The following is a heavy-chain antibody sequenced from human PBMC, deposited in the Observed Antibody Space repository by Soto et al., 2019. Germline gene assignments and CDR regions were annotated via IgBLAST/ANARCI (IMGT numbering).Heavy chain of an antibody. J-gene: IGHJ4*02. Sequence: QVQLQESGPGLVKPSQPLSLTCTVSGGSVSSGDDYWSWIRQPPGKGQEWIGYIYHSGSTYYNQSLKSRVTLPLDKSKNQFSRNRSAVTAADTAVYYCARAPTDSPVDYRGQGTLVTVSS. CDR2: IYHSGST. CDR3: ARAPTDSPVDY. V-gene: IGHV4-30-4*01. CDR1: GGSVSSGDDY. D-gene: IGHD5-18*01.